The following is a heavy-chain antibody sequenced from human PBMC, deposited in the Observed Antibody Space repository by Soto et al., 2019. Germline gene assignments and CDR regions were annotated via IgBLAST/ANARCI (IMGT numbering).Heavy chain of an antibody. CDR3: ARDRGLEYSSSFIGWFDP. CDR2: IYYSGST. CDR1: GGSISSGGYY. D-gene: IGHD6-6*01. Sequence: QVQLQESGPGLVKPSQTLSLTCTVSGGSISSGGYYWSWIRQHPGKGLEWIGYIYYSGSTYYNPPLKSRVTISVDTCKNHFSLKLSSVTAADTAVYYCARDRGLEYSSSFIGWFDPWGQGTLVTVSS. V-gene: IGHV4-31*03. J-gene: IGHJ5*02.